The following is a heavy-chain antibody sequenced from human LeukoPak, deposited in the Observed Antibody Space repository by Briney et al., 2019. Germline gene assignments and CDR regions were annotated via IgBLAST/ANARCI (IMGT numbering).Heavy chain of an antibody. CDR1: GFSFSSYW. V-gene: IGHV3-7*01. CDR3: ARGGRVYNDY. Sequence: GGSLRLSCAASGFSFSSYWMTWFRQAPGKGLEWVANMKEDGSEKNYVESVKGRFTISRDNAKNSLYLQMNSLRAEDTAVYYCARGGRVYNDYWGQGTLVTVSS. CDR2: MKEDGSEK. D-gene: IGHD3-10*01. J-gene: IGHJ4*02.